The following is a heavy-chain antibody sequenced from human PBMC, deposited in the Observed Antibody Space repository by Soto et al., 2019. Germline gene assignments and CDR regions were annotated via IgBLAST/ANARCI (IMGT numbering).Heavy chain of an antibody. V-gene: IGHV3-66*01. D-gene: IGHD2-21*02. J-gene: IGHJ4*02. Sequence: GGSTRLSCAASGFTVSTSYVGWVCQDPGKGLEWVSVISSGGTTYYADSVKGRFTISRDNSKNTLYLQMNSLRAEDTAIYYCVKSDCGGDCRLLPFWGQGTLVTVPQ. CDR3: VKSDCGGDCRLLPF. CDR2: ISSGGTT. CDR1: GFTVSTSY.